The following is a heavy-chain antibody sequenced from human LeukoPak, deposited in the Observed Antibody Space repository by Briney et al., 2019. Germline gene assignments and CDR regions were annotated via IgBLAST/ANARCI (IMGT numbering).Heavy chain of an antibody. J-gene: IGHJ4*02. D-gene: IGHD1-1*01. CDR3: ARYWNGGNYDY. V-gene: IGHV3-43*01. CDR2: ISWDGGST. Sequence: GGSLRLSCAASGFTFDDYTMHWVRQAPGKGLEWVSLISWDGGSTYYADSVKGRFTISRDNAKNSLSLQMNSLRAEDTAVYYCARYWNGGNYDYWGQGTLVTVSS. CDR1: GFTFDDYT.